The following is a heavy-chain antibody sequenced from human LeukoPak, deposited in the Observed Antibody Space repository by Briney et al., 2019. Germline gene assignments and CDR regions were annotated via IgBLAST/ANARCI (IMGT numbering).Heavy chain of an antibody. Sequence: PGRSLRLSCAASGFTFDDYAMPWVRQAPGKGLEWVSGISWNSGSIGYADSVKGRFTISRDNAKNSLYLQMNSLRAEDTALYYCAKDMGLTGTSFDYWGQGTLVTVSS. V-gene: IGHV3-9*01. CDR1: GFTFDDYA. CDR3: AKDMGLTGTSFDY. CDR2: ISWNSGSI. D-gene: IGHD1-20*01. J-gene: IGHJ4*02.